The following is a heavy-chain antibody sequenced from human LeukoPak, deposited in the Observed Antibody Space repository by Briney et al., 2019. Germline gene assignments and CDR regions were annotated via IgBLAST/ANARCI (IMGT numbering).Heavy chain of an antibody. Sequence: SETLSLTCTVAGGSISNYFWTWIRQPPGKGLEWIGYIYDSGSTNYNPSLRSRVTISIDTSKKQFTLKLSSVTAADTAVYYCARWEASRVAFDIWGQGTLVTVSS. CDR3: ARWEASRVAFDI. D-gene: IGHD1-26*01. CDR1: GGSISNYF. V-gene: IGHV4-59*01. CDR2: IYDSGST. J-gene: IGHJ3*02.